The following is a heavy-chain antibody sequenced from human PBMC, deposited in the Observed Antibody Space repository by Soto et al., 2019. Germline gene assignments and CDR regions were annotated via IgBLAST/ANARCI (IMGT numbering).Heavy chain of an antibody. J-gene: IGHJ4*01. CDR2: ISSSSSAI. CDR1: GFTFSDYS. CDR3: MGWCSGRVCYSDTY. Sequence: EVPLVESGGGLVQPGGSLRLSCEASGFTFSDYSMNWVRQAPGKGLEWVSFISSSSSAIYYADSVKGRFTSSRDNGKNSLYLQMSSLRAEDTAVYYCMGWCSGRVCYSDTYWGHGTLVTVSS. D-gene: IGHD2-21*02. V-gene: IGHV3-48*01.